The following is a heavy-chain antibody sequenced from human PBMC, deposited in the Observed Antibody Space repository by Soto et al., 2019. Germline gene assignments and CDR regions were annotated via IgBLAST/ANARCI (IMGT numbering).Heavy chain of an antibody. CDR1: GFTFSSYG. CDR3: ARGMEQHQYYFDY. Sequence: PGGSLRLSCAASGFTFSSYGMHWVRQAPGKGLEWVAIIWYDGTNENYAGSVRGRFTISRDNSKNTLDLQMNSLRAEDTAVYYCARGMEQHQYYFDYWGQGT. CDR2: IWYDGTNE. V-gene: IGHV3-33*01. D-gene: IGHD6-13*01. J-gene: IGHJ4*02.